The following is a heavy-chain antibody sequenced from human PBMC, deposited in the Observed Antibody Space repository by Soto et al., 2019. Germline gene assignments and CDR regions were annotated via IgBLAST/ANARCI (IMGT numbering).Heavy chain of an antibody. D-gene: IGHD1-1*01. V-gene: IGHV1-8*01. CDR1: GYTFVNYE. J-gene: IGHJ4*02. CDR2: MNPHSGDT. CDR3: ARLQAMDY. Sequence: QVQLVQSGAEVKKPGDSVKVSCKASGYTFVNYEINWVRQATGQGLEWLGWMNPHSGDTFYAPNCQGRVTMTRNTSITTAYMELNSLKSEDTAVYYCARLQAMDYWGQGTLVNVSS.